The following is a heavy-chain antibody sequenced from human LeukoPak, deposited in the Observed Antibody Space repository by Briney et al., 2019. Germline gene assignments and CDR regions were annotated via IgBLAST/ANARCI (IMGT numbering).Heavy chain of an antibody. V-gene: IGHV1-69*05. Sequence: SVKVSCKASGDTFTSYGISWVRQAPGQGLEWMGGIIPIFGTANYAQKFQGRVTITTDESTSTAYMELSSLRSEDTAVYYCATRPEEHYYDSSALPFDYWGQGTLVTVSS. D-gene: IGHD3-22*01. CDR2: IIPIFGTA. CDR3: ATRPEEHYYDSSALPFDY. J-gene: IGHJ4*02. CDR1: GDTFTSYG.